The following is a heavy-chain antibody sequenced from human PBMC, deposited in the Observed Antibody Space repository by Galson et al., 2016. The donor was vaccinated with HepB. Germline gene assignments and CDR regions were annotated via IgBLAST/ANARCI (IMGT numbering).Heavy chain of an antibody. CDR3: AKVSVQCSYHYWGFDY. D-gene: IGHD5-12*01. CDR1: GFSFSDYY. J-gene: IGHJ4*02. Sequence: SLRLSCAASGFSFSDYYMIWIRQAPGKGLEWVSYISSNGTYTNYADSMKGRLTISRDNSKTTLYLQMNSLRVEDTAVYYCAKVSVQCSYHYWGFDYWGQGTLVTVSS. CDR2: ISSNGTYT. V-gene: IGHV3-11*06.